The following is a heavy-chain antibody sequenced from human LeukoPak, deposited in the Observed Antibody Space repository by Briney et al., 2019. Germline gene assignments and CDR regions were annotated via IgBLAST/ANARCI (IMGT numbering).Heavy chain of an antibody. D-gene: IGHD2-2*03. J-gene: IGHJ5*02. CDR3: ARDWGTNMDIVVVPGTNWFDP. Sequence: ASVKVSCKASGYTFTSYAMHWVRQAPGQRLEWMGWINAGNGNTKYSQKFQGRVTITADESTSTAYMELSSLRSEDTAVYYCARDWGTNMDIVVVPGTNWFDPWGQGTLVTVSS. V-gene: IGHV1-3*01. CDR2: INAGNGNT. CDR1: GYTFTSYA.